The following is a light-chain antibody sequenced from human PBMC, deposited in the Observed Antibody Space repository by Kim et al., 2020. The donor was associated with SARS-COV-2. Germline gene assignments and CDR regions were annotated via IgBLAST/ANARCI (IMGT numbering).Light chain of an antibody. CDR3: QTWGTGIRV. V-gene: IGLV4-69*01. Sequence: QLVLTQSPSASASLGASVKLTCTLSSGHSSYAIAWHQQQPEKGPRYLMKLNSDGAHNKGDGIPDRFSGSSSGAERYLTISSLQSEDEADYYWQTWGTGIRVFGGGTQLTVL. CDR2: LNSDGAH. J-gene: IGLJ2*01. CDR1: SGHSSYA.